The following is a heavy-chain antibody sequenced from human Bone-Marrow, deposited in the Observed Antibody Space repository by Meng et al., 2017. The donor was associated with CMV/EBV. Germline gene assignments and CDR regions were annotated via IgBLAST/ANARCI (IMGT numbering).Heavy chain of an antibody. J-gene: IGHJ4*02. Sequence: ASVKVSCKTSGFYFSDHFMHWVRQAPGQGLEWMGWIKPDSGATNYAQTFRGRVTMTTDSSISTAYMELIRLTSGDTAFYYCARDHNWGPDHWGQGTLVTVSS. CDR1: GFYFSDHF. CDR2: IKPDSGAT. D-gene: IGHD1-1*01. V-gene: IGHV1-2*02. CDR3: ARDHNWGPDH.